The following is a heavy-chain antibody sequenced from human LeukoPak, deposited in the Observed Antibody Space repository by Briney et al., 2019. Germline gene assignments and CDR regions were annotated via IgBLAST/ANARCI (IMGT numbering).Heavy chain of an antibody. CDR3: AREKLQWPFDY. V-gene: IGHV1-8*03. Sequence: ASVKVSCKASGYTFSNYDINWMRQSTGQGLEWMAWMSPTNGDTGYAQKFQGRVTLTRDTSMSTAYMELSSLRSEDTAVYYCAREKLQWPFDYWGQGTLVTVSS. CDR2: MSPTNGDT. CDR1: GYTFSNYD. J-gene: IGHJ4*02. D-gene: IGHD4-11*01.